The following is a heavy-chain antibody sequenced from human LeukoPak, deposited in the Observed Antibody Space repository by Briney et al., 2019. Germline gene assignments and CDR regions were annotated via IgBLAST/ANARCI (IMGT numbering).Heavy chain of an antibody. D-gene: IGHD3-3*01. Sequence: SETLSLTCAVYGGSFSGYYWSWIRQPPGKGLEWIGEINHSGSTNYNPSLKSRVTISVDTSKNQFSLKLSSVTAADTAVYYCARLISSGYYLPDYWGQGTLVTVSS. V-gene: IGHV4-34*01. CDR2: INHSGST. CDR3: ARLISSGYYLPDY. CDR1: GGSFSGYY. J-gene: IGHJ4*02.